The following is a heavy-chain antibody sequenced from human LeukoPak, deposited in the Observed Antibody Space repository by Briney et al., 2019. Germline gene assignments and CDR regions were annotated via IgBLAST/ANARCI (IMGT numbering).Heavy chain of an antibody. CDR2: ISYDGSNK. D-gene: IGHD6-19*01. CDR1: GFTFSSYG. CDR3: ARERWLVRGVRSSYGMDV. Sequence: PGRSLRLSCAASGFTFSSYGMHWVRQAPGKGLEWVAVISYDGSNKYYADSVKGRFTISRDNSKNTLYLQMNSLRAEDTAVYYCARERWLVRGVRSSYGMDVWGQGTTVTVSS. V-gene: IGHV3-30*03. J-gene: IGHJ6*02.